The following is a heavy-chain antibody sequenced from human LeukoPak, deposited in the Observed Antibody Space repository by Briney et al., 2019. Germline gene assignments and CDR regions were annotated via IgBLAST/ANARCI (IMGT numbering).Heavy chain of an antibody. V-gene: IGHV3-30-3*01. CDR1: GFTFSSCA. CDR2: ISYDGSNK. J-gene: IGHJ4*02. Sequence: GGSLRLSCAASGFTFSSCAMHWVRQAPGKGLEWVAVISYDGSNKYYADSVKGRFTISRDNSKNTLYLQMNSLRAEDTAVYYCAGGPHVTWEMATMNYWGQGTLVTVSS. D-gene: IGHD5-24*01. CDR3: AGGPHVTWEMATMNY.